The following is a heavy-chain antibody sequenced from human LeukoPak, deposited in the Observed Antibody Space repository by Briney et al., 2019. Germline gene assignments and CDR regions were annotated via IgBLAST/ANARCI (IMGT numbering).Heavy chain of an antibody. J-gene: IGHJ3*02. Sequence: QTGGSLRLSCAASGFTFSSYAMSWVRQAPGKGLEWVSAISGSGSTIYYADSVKGRFTISRDNAKNSLYLQMNSLRAEDTAVYYCATREGSSSWHPNAFDIWGQGTMVTVSS. CDR1: GFTFSSYA. CDR2: ISGSGSTI. V-gene: IGHV3-23*01. CDR3: ATREGSSSWHPNAFDI. D-gene: IGHD6-13*01.